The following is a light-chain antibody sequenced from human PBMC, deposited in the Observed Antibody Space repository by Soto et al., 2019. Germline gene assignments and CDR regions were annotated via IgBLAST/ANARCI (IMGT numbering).Light chain of an antibody. CDR2: GAS. V-gene: IGKV3-20*01. Sequence: EIILTQSPDTLSLSPGERATLSCRASQTVYSSLLAWYQQKPGQAPRLLIYGASSRATGIPDRFSGSGSGTDFTLSISRLEVEDFAVYHCQQYGNAPITFGQGTRLEI. CDR3: QQYGNAPIT. CDR1: QTVYSSL. J-gene: IGKJ5*01.